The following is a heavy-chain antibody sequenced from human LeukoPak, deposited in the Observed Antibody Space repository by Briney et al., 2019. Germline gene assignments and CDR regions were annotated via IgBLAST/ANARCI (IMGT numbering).Heavy chain of an antibody. J-gene: IGHJ2*01. V-gene: IGHV3-13*01. CDR2: IGTAGDT. CDR3: ARAGYGYLYFDL. Sequence: GGSLRLSCAASGFTFSSCDMHWVRQATGKGLEWVSAIGTAGDTYYPGSVKGRFTISRENAKNSLYLQMNSLRAGDTAVYYCARAGYGYLYFDLWGRGTLVTVSS. D-gene: IGHD5-18*01. CDR1: GFTFSSCD.